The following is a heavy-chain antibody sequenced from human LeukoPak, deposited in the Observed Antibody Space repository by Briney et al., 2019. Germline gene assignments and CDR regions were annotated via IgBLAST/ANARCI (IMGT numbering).Heavy chain of an antibody. D-gene: IGHD3-22*01. CDR2: IYYSGST. J-gene: IGHJ5*02. Sequence: SETLSLTCTVSGGSISSYYWSWIRQPPGKGLEWIGYIYYSGSTNYNPSLKSRVTISVDTSKNQFSLKLSSVTAADTAVYYCAGGLAVYDSSGYYYDWFDPWGQGTLVTVSS. CDR3: AGGLAVYDSSGYYYDWFDP. CDR1: GGSISSYY. V-gene: IGHV4-59*01.